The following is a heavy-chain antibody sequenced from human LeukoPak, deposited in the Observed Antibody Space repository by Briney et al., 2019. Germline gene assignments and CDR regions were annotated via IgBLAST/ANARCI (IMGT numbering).Heavy chain of an antibody. Sequence: PSETLSLTCTVSGGSISSYYWSWIRQPAGKGLEWIGRIYTSGSTNYNPSLKGRVTMSVDTSKNQFSLKLSSVTAADTAVYYCASSQDDFWSGYYQDYYMDVWGKGTTVTVSS. CDR2: IYTSGST. D-gene: IGHD3-3*01. CDR1: GGSISSYY. J-gene: IGHJ6*03. CDR3: ASSQDDFWSGYYQDYYMDV. V-gene: IGHV4-4*07.